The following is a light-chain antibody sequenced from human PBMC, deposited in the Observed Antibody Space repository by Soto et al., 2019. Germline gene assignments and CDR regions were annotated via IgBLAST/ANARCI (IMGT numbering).Light chain of an antibody. CDR1: SSNIGAGYD. V-gene: IGLV1-40*01. Sequence: QSVLTQPPSVSGAPGQRVTISCTGSSSNIGAGYDVHWYQQLPGTAPKLLIYGNSNRPSGVPDRFSGFTSGTSASQAITGRQAEDEADYYCQSYDSSLSGSGVVGGGTKFTVL. J-gene: IGLJ2*01. CDR2: GNS. CDR3: QSYDSSLSGSGV.